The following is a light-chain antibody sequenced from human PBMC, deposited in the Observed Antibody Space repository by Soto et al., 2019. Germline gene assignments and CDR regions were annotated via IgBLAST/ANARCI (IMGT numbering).Light chain of an antibody. J-gene: IGLJ2*01. CDR3: SSYTSSSLVV. CDR2: EVR. Sequence: QSALTQSASVSGSPGQSITISCTGTSSDVGGYNYVSWYQQHPGKAPKLIIYEVRNRPSGVSNRFSGSKSGNTASLTISELQAEDEADYYCSSYTSSSLVVSGGGTKLTVL. CDR1: SSDVGGYNY. V-gene: IGLV2-14*01.